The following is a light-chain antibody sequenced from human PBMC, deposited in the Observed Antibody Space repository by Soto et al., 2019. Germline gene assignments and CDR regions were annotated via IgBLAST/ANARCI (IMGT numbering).Light chain of an antibody. V-gene: IGKV3-11*01. CDR3: QQRSNWPPT. Sequence: EIVLTQSPATLSLSPGERATLSCRASQSVSSYLAWYQQKPGQAPRLLIYDASNRATGIPARFSGSGSGTDFTRTISSPEPEDFAVYYCQQRSNWPPTFGQGTKLEIK. J-gene: IGKJ2*01. CDR2: DAS. CDR1: QSVSSY.